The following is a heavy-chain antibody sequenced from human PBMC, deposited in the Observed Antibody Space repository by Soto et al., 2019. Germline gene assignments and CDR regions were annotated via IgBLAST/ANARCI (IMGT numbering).Heavy chain of an antibody. V-gene: IGHV1-46*03. Sequence: ASVKVSCKASGYTFTSYYMHWVRQAPGQGLEWMGIISPSGGSTSYAQKFQGRVTMTRDTSTSTVYMELSSLRSEDTAVYYCARDLNTMETYSSGWYGYWGQGTLVTVSS. J-gene: IGHJ4*02. CDR1: GYTFTSYY. D-gene: IGHD6-19*01. CDR3: ARDLNTMETYSSGWYGY. CDR2: ISPSGGST.